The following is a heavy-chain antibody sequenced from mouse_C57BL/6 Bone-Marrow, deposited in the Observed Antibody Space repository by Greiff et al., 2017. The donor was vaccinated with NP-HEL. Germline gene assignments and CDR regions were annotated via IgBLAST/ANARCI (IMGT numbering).Heavy chain of an antibody. J-gene: IGHJ3*01. CDR2: ISSGSSTI. Sequence: EVQRVESGGGLVKPGGSLKLPCAASGFTFSDYGMHWVRQAPEKGLEWVAYISSGSSTIYYADTVKGRFTISRDNAKNTLFLQMTSLRSEDTAMYYCARNDYDPAWFAYWGQGTLVTVSA. V-gene: IGHV5-17*01. CDR3: ARNDYDPAWFAY. CDR1: GFTFSDYG. D-gene: IGHD2-4*01.